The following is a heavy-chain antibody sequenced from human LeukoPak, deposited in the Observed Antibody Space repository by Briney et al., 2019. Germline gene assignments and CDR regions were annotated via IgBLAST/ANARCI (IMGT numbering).Heavy chain of an antibody. V-gene: IGHV1-18*04. J-gene: IGHJ6*02. CDR3: ATEVDCSTTSCYALGYYGLEV. CDR2: ISADNGNT. D-gene: IGHD2-2*01. CDR1: GYTFSSYS. Sequence: ASVKVSCKASGYTFSSYSISRVRQAPGQGLEWMGWISADNGNTKYTQKLQGRVTVTTDTSTSTAYMELRSLRSDDTAVYYCATEVDCSTTSCYALGYYGLEVWGQGTTVIVSS.